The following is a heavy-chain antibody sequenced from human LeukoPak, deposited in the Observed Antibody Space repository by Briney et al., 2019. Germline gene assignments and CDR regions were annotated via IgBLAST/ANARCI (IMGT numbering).Heavy chain of an antibody. CDR1: GYTFTSYG. V-gene: IGHV1-18*01. J-gene: IGHJ4*02. CDR2: ISAYNGNT. D-gene: IGHD6-19*01. CDR3: ARDPGYSSGWFPFDY. Sequence: GASVKVSCTASGYTFTSYGISWVRQAPGQGLEWMGWISAYNGNTNYAQKLQGRVTMTTDTSTSTAYMELRSLRSDDTAVYYCARDPGYSSGWFPFDYWGQGTLVTVSS.